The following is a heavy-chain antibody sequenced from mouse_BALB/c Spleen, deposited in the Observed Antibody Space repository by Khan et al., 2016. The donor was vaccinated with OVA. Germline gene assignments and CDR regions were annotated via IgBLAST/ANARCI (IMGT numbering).Heavy chain of an antibody. CDR2: ISSDGDYT. Sequence: EVELVESGGDLVKPGGSLKLSCAASGFTFSSYGMSWVRQTPDKRLEWVATISSDGDYTYYPDNVKGRFTISRDNAKNTLYLQMSSLKSEYTAMFYCASHLTGSFAYWGQGTLVTVSS. CDR3: ASHLTGSFAY. CDR1: GFTFSSYG. J-gene: IGHJ3*01. V-gene: IGHV5-6*01. D-gene: IGHD4-1*01.